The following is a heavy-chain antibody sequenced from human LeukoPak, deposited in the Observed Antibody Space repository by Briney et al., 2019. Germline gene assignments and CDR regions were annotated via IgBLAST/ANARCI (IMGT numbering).Heavy chain of an antibody. CDR2: IRSNSDGGTI. D-gene: IGHD3-22*01. J-gene: IGHJ5*02. Sequence: GGSLRLSCAVSGFTFSNAWMNWVRQAPGKGLEWVGRIRSNSDGGTIDYAAPVKGRFALSRDDSKNTLYLQMNSLQTEDTAVYYCATDFYDTTWGQGTLVTVSS. CDR3: ATDFYDTT. V-gene: IGHV3-15*07. CDR1: GFTFSNAW.